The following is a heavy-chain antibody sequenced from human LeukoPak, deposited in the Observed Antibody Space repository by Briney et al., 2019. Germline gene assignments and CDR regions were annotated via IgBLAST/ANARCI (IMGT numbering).Heavy chain of an antibody. J-gene: IGHJ3*02. CDR1: GFTFSSYA. CDR3: ARETHPEYYYDSSGPYDAFDI. Sequence: GGSLRLSCAASGFTFSSYAMHWVRQAPGKGLEWVAVISYDGSNKYYADSVKGRFTISRDNSKNTLYLQMNSLRAEDTAVYYCARETHPEYYYDSSGPYDAFDIWGQGTMVTVSS. CDR2: ISYDGSNK. V-gene: IGHV3-30-3*01. D-gene: IGHD3-22*01.